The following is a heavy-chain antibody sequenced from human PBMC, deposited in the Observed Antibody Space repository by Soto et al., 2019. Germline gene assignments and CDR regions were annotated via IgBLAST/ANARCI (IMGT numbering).Heavy chain of an antibody. D-gene: IGHD3-10*01. Sequence: PSETLSLTCAVYGGSFSGYYWSWIRQPPGKGLEWIGEINHSGSTNYNPSLKSRVTISVDTSKNQFSLKLSSVTAADTAVYYCANLRGSGYYYYGMDVWGQGTTVTVSS. CDR3: ANLRGSGYYYYGMDV. V-gene: IGHV4-34*01. CDR1: GGSFSGYY. CDR2: INHSGST. J-gene: IGHJ6*02.